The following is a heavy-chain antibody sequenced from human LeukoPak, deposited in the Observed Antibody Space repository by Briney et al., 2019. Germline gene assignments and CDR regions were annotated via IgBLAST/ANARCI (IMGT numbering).Heavy chain of an antibody. J-gene: IGHJ6*03. CDR1: GGSISSYY. V-gene: IGHV4-59*01. CDR3: ARDGYYGSGGYYYYYMDV. D-gene: IGHD3-10*01. Sequence: SETLSLTCSVSGGSISSYYWSWIRQPPGKGLEWIGFISYSGSSKYNPSLQSRVTISVDTSKNQFSLKLSSVTAADTAVYYCARDGYYGSGGYYYYYMDVWGKGTTVTVSS. CDR2: ISYSGSS.